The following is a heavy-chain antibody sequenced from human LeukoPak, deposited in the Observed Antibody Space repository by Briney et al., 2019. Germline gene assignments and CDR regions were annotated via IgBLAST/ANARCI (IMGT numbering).Heavy chain of an antibody. V-gene: IGHV1-2*02. CDR1: GYTFTSYY. CDR3: ARGPRYGESGYDLGPY. Sequence: GGSAKDSSKASGYTFTSYYIHWMRHAPGQRLEWVGWINPNSGGSHYARRFQGRVTVTSDTSINTAYMELTSLTTDDTAVYYCARGPRYGESGYDLGPYWGQGTLVTVSS. CDR2: INPNSGGS. D-gene: IGHD5-12*01. J-gene: IGHJ4*02.